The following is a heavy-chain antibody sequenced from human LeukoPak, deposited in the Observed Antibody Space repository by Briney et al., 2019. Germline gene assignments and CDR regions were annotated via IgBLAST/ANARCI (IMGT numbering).Heavy chain of an antibody. CDR1: GGSIRSTSYY. CDR3: ARGGRQDYTTMWSTYYYYYMDV. Sequence: PSETLSLTCTVSGGSIRSTSYYWGWIRQPPGKGLEWLGSVHYSGSTYDNPSLKSRVTISVDTSKNQFSLKLISVTAADTAVYYCARGGRQDYTTMWSTYYYYYMDVWGKGTTVTVSS. J-gene: IGHJ6*03. V-gene: IGHV4-39*01. D-gene: IGHD5-18*01. CDR2: VHYSGST.